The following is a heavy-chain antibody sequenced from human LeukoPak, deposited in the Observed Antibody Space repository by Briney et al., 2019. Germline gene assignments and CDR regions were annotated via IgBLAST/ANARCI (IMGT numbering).Heavy chain of an antibody. CDR3: AKGKGGKSSTSWYAGYFHH. CDR1: GFTFSSYW. CDR2: IKQDGSEK. V-gene: IGHV3-7*03. D-gene: IGHD6-13*01. Sequence: GGSLRLSCAASGFTFSSYWMSWVRQAPGKGLEWVANIKQDGSEKYYVDSVKGRFTISRDNAKNSLYLEMNSLRAEDTAFYYCAKGKGGKSSTSWYAGYFHHWSQGTLVTVSS. J-gene: IGHJ1*01.